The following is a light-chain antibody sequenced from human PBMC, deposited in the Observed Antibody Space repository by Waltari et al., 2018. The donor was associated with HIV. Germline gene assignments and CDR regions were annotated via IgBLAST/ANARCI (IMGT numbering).Light chain of an antibody. Sequence: DIQLTQSPRFLSASVGDRVTITCRATHDLNSHLSSYLAWYQVRPGRAPKLLVYAVSTLQSGVPSRFSGSGSGTDFTLTITSLQPEDFATYDCLQLRSYPLTFGGGTRVEVK. CDR1: HDLNSHLSSY. V-gene: IGKV1-9*01. CDR2: AVS. CDR3: LQLRSYPLT. J-gene: IGKJ4*01.